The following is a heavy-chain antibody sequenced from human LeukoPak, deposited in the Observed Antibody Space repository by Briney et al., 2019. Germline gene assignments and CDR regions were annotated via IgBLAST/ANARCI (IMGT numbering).Heavy chain of an antibody. V-gene: IGHV1-69-2*01. D-gene: IGHD2-8*01. Sequence: ASVKISCKVSGYTFTDYDMHWVHQAPGKGLEWMGLVDRGDGDTIYAENFQGRVTITADTSTDTAYMELNSLRSEDTAVYYCATVFRGGLLGAFDNWGQGTMVTVSS. CDR3: ATVFRGGLLGAFDN. CDR2: VDRGDGDT. J-gene: IGHJ3*02. CDR1: GYTFTDYD.